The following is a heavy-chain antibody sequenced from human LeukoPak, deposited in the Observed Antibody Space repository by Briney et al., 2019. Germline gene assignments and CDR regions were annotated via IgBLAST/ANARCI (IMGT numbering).Heavy chain of an antibody. J-gene: IGHJ4*02. CDR2: IYTSGST. CDR3: ARERRDGYKVYFDY. D-gene: IGHD5-24*01. CDR1: GGSISSYY. V-gene: IGHV4-4*07. Sequence: SETLSLTCTVSGGSISSYYWSWIRQPAGKGLEWIGRIYTSGSTNYNPSLKSRVIISVDTSKNQFSLRLSSVTAADTAVYYCARERRDGYKVYFDYWGQGTLVTVSS.